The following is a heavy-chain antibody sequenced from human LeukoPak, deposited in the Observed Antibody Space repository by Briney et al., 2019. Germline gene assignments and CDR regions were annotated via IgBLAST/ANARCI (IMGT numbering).Heavy chain of an antibody. Sequence: AGSLRVSRATSGCTFRSYSMYWVRQAPGKRLEWVSSISSSSSYIYYADSVKGRFTISRENAKNSLCLQMNSLRAEDTAVYYCARDIDFGDDYGMDVWGKGATVTVSS. CDR2: ISSSSSYI. CDR1: GCTFRSYS. V-gene: IGHV3-21*01. D-gene: IGHD4-17*01. J-gene: IGHJ6*01. CDR3: ARDIDFGDDYGMDV.